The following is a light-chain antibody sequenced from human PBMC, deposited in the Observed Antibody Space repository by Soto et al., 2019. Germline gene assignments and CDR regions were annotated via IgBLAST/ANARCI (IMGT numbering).Light chain of an antibody. J-gene: IGKJ4*01. CDR1: QDIANY. V-gene: IGKV1-33*01. Sequence: DIQMTQSPSSLSASLGDRVTITCQASQDIANYLNWYQQKPGKAPKLLIYDASVLESGVPSRFSGSGSGTDFTFTITNLQPEDFSTYYCQQCNNVPLTFGGGTKVEI. CDR3: QQCNNVPLT. CDR2: DAS.